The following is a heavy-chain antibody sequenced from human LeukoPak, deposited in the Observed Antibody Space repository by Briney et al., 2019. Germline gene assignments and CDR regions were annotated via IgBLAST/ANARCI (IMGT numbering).Heavy chain of an antibody. J-gene: IGHJ4*02. CDR3: TTAEWLSYDY. CDR2: IKSKTDGGTT. Sequence: GGSLRLSCAASGASGFSVSRAWMNWVRQAPGKGLEWVGRIKSKTDGGTTDYAAPVKGRFTISRDDSKNTLYLQMNSLKTEDTAVYYCTTAEWLSYDYWGQGTLVTVSS. V-gene: IGHV3-15*01. D-gene: IGHD3-3*01. CDR1: GFSVSRAW.